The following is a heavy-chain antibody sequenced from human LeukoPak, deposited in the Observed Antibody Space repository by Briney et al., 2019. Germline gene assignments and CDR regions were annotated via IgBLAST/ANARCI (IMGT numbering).Heavy chain of an antibody. CDR3: ARHLVVVAANVSRWFDP. Sequence: GESLRISCKGSGYSFTSYWISWVRQMPGKGLEWMGRIDPSDSYTNYSPSFQGHVTISADKSISTAYLQWSSLKASDTAMYYCARHLVVVAANVSRWFDPWGQGTLVTVSS. CDR2: IDPSDSYT. V-gene: IGHV5-10-1*01. D-gene: IGHD2-15*01. CDR1: GYSFTSYW. J-gene: IGHJ5*02.